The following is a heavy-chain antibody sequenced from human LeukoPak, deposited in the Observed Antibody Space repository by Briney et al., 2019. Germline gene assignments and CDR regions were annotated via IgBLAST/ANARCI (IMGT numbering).Heavy chain of an antibody. CDR1: GFSFTSYW. Sequence: PGGSLRLSCAASGFSFTSYWMTWVRQAPGKGLEWVANINPGGSGRNYVDSVKGRFTISRDNAKNSSYLQMNSLRAEDTAVYYCARDGEGCSKGVCSLFRYWGQGSLVTVSS. CDR2: INPGGSGR. V-gene: IGHV3-7*01. CDR3: ARDGEGCSKGVCSLFRY. D-gene: IGHD2-8*01. J-gene: IGHJ4*02.